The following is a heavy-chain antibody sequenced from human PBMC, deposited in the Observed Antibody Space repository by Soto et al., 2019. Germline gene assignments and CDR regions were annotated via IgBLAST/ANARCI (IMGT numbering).Heavy chain of an antibody. CDR3: ASLCSSTSCHYYYYGMDV. D-gene: IGHD2-2*01. CDR2: IIPIFGPA. CDR1: AGTVSIYA. V-gene: IGHV1-69*13. Sequence: PVKVSCKASAGTVSIYAISWVRHAPGQRLDWMGGIIPIFGPANYAPKFQGRVTITADESTSTAYMELSSLRSEDTAVYYCASLCSSTSCHYYYYGMDVWGRGTTVTVSS. J-gene: IGHJ6*02.